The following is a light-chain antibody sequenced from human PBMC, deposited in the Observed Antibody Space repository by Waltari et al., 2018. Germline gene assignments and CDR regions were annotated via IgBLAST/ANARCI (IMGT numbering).Light chain of an antibody. CDR1: PSVLDSSNNKNY. CDR3: QQFYATPRT. J-gene: IGKJ1*01. V-gene: IGKV4-1*01. CDR2: WAS. Sequence: DIVMTQSPDSLAVSLGERATINCKSSPSVLDSSNNKNYLAWYQQKPGQPPKLLIYWASTRESGVPDRFSGSGSGTDFTLTISSLQAEDVAVYYCQQFYATPRTFGQGTKVGLK.